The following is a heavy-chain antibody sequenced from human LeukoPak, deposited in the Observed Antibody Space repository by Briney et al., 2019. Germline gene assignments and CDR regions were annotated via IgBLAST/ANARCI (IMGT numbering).Heavy chain of an antibody. Sequence: PSETLSLTCAVYGGSFSGYYWSWIRQPPGKGLEWIGEINHSGSTNYNPSLKSRVTISVDTSKNQFSLKLSSVTAADTAVYYCARRGTSSNGGYYYYGMDVWGQGTTVTVSS. CDR1: GGSFSGYY. V-gene: IGHV4-34*01. D-gene: IGHD1/OR15-1a*01. CDR3: ARRGTSSNGGYYYYGMDV. J-gene: IGHJ6*02. CDR2: INHSGST.